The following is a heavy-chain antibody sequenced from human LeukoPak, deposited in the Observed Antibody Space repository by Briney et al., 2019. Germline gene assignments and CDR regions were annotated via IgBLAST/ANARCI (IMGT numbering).Heavy chain of an antibody. J-gene: IGHJ4*02. CDR2: IYPGDSDT. Sequence: GESLKISCKGSGYSFTSYWIGWVRQMPGKGLEWMGIIYPGDSDTRYSPSFQGQVTISADKSITTAYLQLSSLKASDTAMYYCARGDDSSGYYPGGYFDYWGQGTLVTVSS. V-gene: IGHV5-51*01. CDR3: ARGDDSSGYYPGGYFDY. D-gene: IGHD3-22*01. CDR1: GYSFTSYW.